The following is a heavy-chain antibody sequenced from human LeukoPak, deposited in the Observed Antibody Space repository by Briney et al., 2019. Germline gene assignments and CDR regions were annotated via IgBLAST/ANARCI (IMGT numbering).Heavy chain of an antibody. D-gene: IGHD2/OR15-2a*01. V-gene: IGHV1-69*13. CDR2: IIPIFGTA. Sequence: ASVKVSCKASGGTFSSYAISWVRQAPGQGFEWMGGIIPIFGTANYAQKFQGRVTITADESTSTAYMELSSLRSEDTAVYYCARHPPLWAENNNWFDPWGQGTLVTVSS. CDR3: ARHPPLWAENNNWFDP. J-gene: IGHJ5*02. CDR1: GGTFSSYA.